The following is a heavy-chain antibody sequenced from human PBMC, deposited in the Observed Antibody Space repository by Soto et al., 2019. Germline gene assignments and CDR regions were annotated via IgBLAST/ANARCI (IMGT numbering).Heavy chain of an antibody. Sequence: PGGSLRLSCAAPGFTFSNYWMHWVRQAPGKGLEWVSSISSDSSCICYADSVKGRFTISRDNAKNSLYLQMNSLRAEDTAVYYCASLDYIWGSYRYPFDYWGQGTLVTVSS. V-gene: IGHV3-21*01. CDR2: ISSDSSCI. CDR1: GFTFSNYW. CDR3: ASLDYIWGSYRYPFDY. J-gene: IGHJ4*02. D-gene: IGHD3-16*02.